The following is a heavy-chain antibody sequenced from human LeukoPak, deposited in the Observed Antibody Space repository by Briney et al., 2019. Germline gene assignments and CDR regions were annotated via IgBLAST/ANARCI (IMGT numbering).Heavy chain of an antibody. CDR1: GFTFDDYA. CDR2: ISGDGGST. V-gene: IGHV3-43*02. CDR3: AKGGFWSGYYKTPPYYYYYYMDV. D-gene: IGHD3-3*01. J-gene: IGHJ6*03. Sequence: GGSLRLSCAASGFTFDDYAMHWVRQAPGKGLEWVSLISGDGGSTYYADSVKGRFTISRDNSKNSLYLQMNSPRTEDTALYYCAKGGFWSGYYKTPPYYYYYYMDVWGKGTTVTVSS.